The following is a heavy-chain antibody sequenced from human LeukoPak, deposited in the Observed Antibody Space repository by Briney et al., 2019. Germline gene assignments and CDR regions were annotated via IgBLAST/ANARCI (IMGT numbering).Heavy chain of an antibody. CDR3: ARDGRQWVPLNWFDP. D-gene: IGHD6-19*01. CDR1: GYTFNTYG. V-gene: IGHV1-18*04. Sequence: GASVKVSCKASGYTFNTYGINWVRQAPGQGLEWMGWISAYKGNTNYAQNFQGRITLTTDTSTSTAYMELTSLRFDDTAVYYCARDGRQWVPLNWFDPWGQGTLVIVSS. J-gene: IGHJ5*02. CDR2: ISAYKGNT.